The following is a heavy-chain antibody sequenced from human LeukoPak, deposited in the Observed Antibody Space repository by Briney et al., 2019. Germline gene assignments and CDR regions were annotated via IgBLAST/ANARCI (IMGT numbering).Heavy chain of an antibody. CDR3: ARRKVAAPVDS. V-gene: IGHV4-59*08. CDR1: GGSIRSYY. D-gene: IGHD2-15*01. Sequence: SETLSLTCTVSGGSIRSYYWSWIRQPPGKGLEWIGYIFYSGGANYNPSLKSRVTISVDTSKNQFSLKLSSVTAADTAVYYCARRKVAAPVDSWGQGTLVTVSS. J-gene: IGHJ4*02. CDR2: IFYSGGA.